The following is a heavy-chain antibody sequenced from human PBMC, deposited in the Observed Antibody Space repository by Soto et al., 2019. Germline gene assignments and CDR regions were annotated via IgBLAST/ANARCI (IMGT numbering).Heavy chain of an antibody. V-gene: IGHV4-34*01. CDR3: ATYEHRTSLSGIDV. CDR2: INHRGRT. Sequence: QVQLQQWGAGLLKPSETLSLTCAVSVGSFSGYYWSWFRQPPAKGLAWIGEINHRGRTTYNPSLTSRVTISLDSSKTQFSLILPSVPAAAAAVYYCATYEHRTSLSGIDVWGQGATVTVSS. D-gene: IGHD5-12*01. J-gene: IGHJ6*02. CDR1: VGSFSGYY.